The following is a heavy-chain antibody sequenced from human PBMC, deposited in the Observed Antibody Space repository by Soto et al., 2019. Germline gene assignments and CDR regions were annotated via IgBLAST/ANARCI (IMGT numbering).Heavy chain of an antibody. V-gene: IGHV3-9*01. D-gene: IGHD5-12*01. Sequence: PGGSLRLSCAASGFTFDDYAMHWVRQAPGKGLEWVSGISWNSAKIVYADSVKGRFTISRDNAKNSLYLQMNSLRAEDTALYYCAKDAGATRYYFDYWGQGTLVTV. J-gene: IGHJ4*02. CDR1: GFTFDDYA. CDR2: ISWNSAKI. CDR3: AKDAGATRYYFDY.